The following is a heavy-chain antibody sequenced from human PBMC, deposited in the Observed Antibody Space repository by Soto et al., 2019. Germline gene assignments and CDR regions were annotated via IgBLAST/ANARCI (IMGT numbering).Heavy chain of an antibody. Sequence: QVQLVESGGGVVQPGRSLGLSCAVSGFTFSPYTMHWVRQAPGKGLEWVAVISYDGSNKYYADSVKGRFTISRDNSKNTLYLQMNSLRAEDTAVYYCARGGGFCGGDCYKGGVDYWGQGTLVTVSS. V-gene: IGHV3-30-3*01. J-gene: IGHJ4*02. CDR1: GFTFSPYT. D-gene: IGHD2-21*02. CDR2: ISYDGSNK. CDR3: ARGGGFCGGDCYKGGVDY.